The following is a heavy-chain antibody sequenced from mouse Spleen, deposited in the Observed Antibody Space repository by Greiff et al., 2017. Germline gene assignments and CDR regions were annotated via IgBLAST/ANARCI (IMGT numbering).Heavy chain of an antibody. J-gene: IGHJ3*01. Sequence: EVKLVESGGGLVQPGGSRKLSCAASGFTFSSFGMHWVRQAPEKGLEWVAYISSGSSTIYYADTVKGRFTISRDNPKNTLFLQMTSLRSEDTAMYYCAREGAYGKKFAYWGQGTLVTVSA. CDR2: ISSGSSTI. CDR3: AREGAYGKKFAY. V-gene: IGHV5-17*02. D-gene: IGHD2-1*01. CDR1: GFTFSSFG.